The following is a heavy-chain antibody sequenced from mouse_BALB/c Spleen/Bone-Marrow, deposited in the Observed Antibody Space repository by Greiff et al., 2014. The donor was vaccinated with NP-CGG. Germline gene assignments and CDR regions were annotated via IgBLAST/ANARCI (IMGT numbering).Heavy chain of an antibody. Sequence: VKLVESGPGLVAPPQSLSITCTVSGFSLTSYSVHWVRQPPGKGLEWLGVIWAGGSTNYNSALMSRLSISKDNSKSQVFLKMSSLQTDDTAMFYCARDDDSYAMDYWGQGTSVTVSS. CDR3: ARDDDSYAMDY. CDR1: GFSLTSYS. D-gene: IGHD2-3*01. V-gene: IGHV2-9*02. CDR2: IWAGGST. J-gene: IGHJ4*01.